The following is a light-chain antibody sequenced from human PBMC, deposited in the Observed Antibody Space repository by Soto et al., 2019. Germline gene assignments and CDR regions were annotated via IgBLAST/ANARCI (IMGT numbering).Light chain of an antibody. CDR1: QSVSSN. J-gene: IGKJ1*01. CDR3: HQYDSWT. V-gene: IGKV3-15*01. CDR2: GAS. Sequence: EIVMTQSPATLSVSPGERATLSCRASQSVSSNLAWYQQKPGQAPRLLIYGASIRATGIPARFSGSGSWTEFTLTISSLQSEDFAVYYCHQYDSWTCGQGTKVDIK.